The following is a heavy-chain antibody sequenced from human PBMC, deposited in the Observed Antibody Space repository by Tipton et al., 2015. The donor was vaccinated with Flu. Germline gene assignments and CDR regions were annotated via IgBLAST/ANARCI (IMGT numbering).Heavy chain of an antibody. CDR1: GGSISGHY. D-gene: IGHD1-26*01. J-gene: IGHJ4*02. CDR2: IYFSGST. CDR3: ARGSYGELPYFDY. V-gene: IGHV4-59*11. Sequence: TLSLTCSVSGGSISGHYWNWIRQPPGKGLEWIGYIYFSGSTEYNPSLRSRVTISLDTSKKHFSLNLSSVIAADTAMYYCARGSYGELPYFDYWGQGSLVTVSS.